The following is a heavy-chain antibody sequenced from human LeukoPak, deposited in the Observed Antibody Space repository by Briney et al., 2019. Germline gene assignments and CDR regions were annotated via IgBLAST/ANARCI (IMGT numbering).Heavy chain of an antibody. J-gene: IGHJ4*02. CDR1: GYTFTGYY. CDR2: INPNSGGT. D-gene: IGHD3-10*01. V-gene: IGHV1-2*02. Sequence: ASVKVSCKASGYTFTGYYMHWVRQAPGQGLEWMGWINPNSGGTNYAQKFQGRVTMTRDTSISTAYMELSSLRSEDTAVYYCESGDYGSGSYSPAYYEDYWGQGTLVTVSS. CDR3: ESGDYGSGSYSPAYYEDY.